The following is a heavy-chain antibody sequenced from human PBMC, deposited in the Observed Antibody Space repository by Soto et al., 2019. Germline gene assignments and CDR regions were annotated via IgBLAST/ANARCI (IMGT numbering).Heavy chain of an antibody. V-gene: IGHV4-39*01. Sequence: SSETLSLTCTVTGGSIGKSSYYWVWIRQPPGKWLEWVGSMSYSGSTYYNPSLKSRVAISVDTSKNQLSLQVSSVAAADTAVYYCSRRAPEGFDPWGQGTLVTVYS. CDR1: GGSIGKSSYY. CDR2: MSYSGST. CDR3: SRRAPEGFDP. J-gene: IGHJ5*02.